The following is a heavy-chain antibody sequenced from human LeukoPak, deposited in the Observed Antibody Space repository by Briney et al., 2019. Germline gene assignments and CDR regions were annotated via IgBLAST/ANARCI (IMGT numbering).Heavy chain of an antibody. Sequence: GGSLRLSCAASGFTFDDYAMHWVRQAPGKGLEWVSGISWNSGSIGYADSVKGRFTISRDNAKSSLYLQMNSLRAEDTALYYCAKGGGYYDSSGPDYWGQGTLVTVSS. J-gene: IGHJ4*02. V-gene: IGHV3-9*01. D-gene: IGHD3-22*01. CDR2: ISWNSGSI. CDR1: GFTFDDYA. CDR3: AKGGGYYDSSGPDY.